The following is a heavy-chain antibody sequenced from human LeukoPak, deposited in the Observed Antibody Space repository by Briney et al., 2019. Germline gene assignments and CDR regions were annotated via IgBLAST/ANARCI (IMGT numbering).Heavy chain of an antibody. CDR1: GGTFSSYT. Sequence: PVKVSCKASGGTFSSYTISWVRQAPGQGLEWMGRIIPILGIANYAQKFQGRVTITADKSTSTAYMELSSLRSEDTAVYYCARRGDGYNLDYWGQGTLVTVSP. CDR3: ARRGDGYNLDY. D-gene: IGHD5-24*01. CDR2: IIPILGIA. V-gene: IGHV1-69*02. J-gene: IGHJ4*02.